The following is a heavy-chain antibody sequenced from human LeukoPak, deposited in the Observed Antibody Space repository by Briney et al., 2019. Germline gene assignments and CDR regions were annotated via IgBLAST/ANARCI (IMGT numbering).Heavy chain of an antibody. CDR3: ARDRGGATSTYYYYGLDV. CDR2: ISYDGSNK. Sequence: GGSVRLSCAASGFAFSSYATHWVRQAPGKGLEWVAVISYDGSNKYYGDSVKGRFTISRDNSKNTLYLQMNSLRGEDTAVYYCARDRGGATSTYYYYGLDVWGQGTTVTVSS. CDR1: GFAFSSYA. V-gene: IGHV3-30-3*01. J-gene: IGHJ6*02. D-gene: IGHD2-2*01.